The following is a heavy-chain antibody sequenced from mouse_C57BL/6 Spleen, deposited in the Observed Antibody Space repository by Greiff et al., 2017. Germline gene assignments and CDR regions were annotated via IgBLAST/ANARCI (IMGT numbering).Heavy chain of an antibody. J-gene: IGHJ2*01. Sequence: VKLMESGPELVKPGASVKISCKASGSAFSSSWLNWVKQRPGQGLEWIGRIYPGDGDTNYNGKFKGKATLTADKSSRTAYMQLSSLTSEDSAVYFCARGAGTCYDYWGQGTTLTVSS. CDR3: ARGAGTCYDY. CDR1: GSAFSSSW. CDR2: IYPGDGDT. D-gene: IGHD4-1*01. V-gene: IGHV1-82*01.